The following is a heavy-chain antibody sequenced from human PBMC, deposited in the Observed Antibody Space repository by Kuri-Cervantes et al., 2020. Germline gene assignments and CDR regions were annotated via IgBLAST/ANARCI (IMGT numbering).Heavy chain of an antibody. J-gene: IGHJ3*02. CDR1: GFTFSSYW. CDR3: AKGNYYDSSGYYFGQLLSAFDI. D-gene: IGHD3-22*01. Sequence: GESLKISCAASGFTFSSYWMSWVRQAPGKGLEWVANIKQDGSEKYYVDSVRGRFTISRDNAKNSLYLQMNSLRAEDTAVYYCAKGNYYDSSGYYFGQLLSAFDIWGQGTRVTVSS. V-gene: IGHV3-7*01. CDR2: IKQDGSEK.